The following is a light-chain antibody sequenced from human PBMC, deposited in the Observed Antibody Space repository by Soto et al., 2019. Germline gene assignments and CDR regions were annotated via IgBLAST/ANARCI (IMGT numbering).Light chain of an antibody. CDR3: FSYAGDSVYV. J-gene: IGLJ1*01. CDR2: EVT. V-gene: IGLV2-23*02. Sequence: QSVLTQPASVSGSPRQSITISCTGTNSDVGSYNLVSWFQQHPGKAPKLVIYEVTERPSGVSDRFSGSKSGNTASLTISGLQAEDEADYYCFSYAGDSVYVFGTGTKVTVL. CDR1: NSDVGSYNL.